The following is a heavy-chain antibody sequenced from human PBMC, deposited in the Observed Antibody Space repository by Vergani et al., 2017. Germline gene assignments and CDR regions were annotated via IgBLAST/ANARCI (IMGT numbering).Heavy chain of an antibody. CDR1: GFTVSSNY. D-gene: IGHD3-22*01. Sequence: EVQLVESGGGLIQPGGSLRLSCAASGFTVSSNYMSWVRQAPGKGLEWVAVIYSDGSTYYADSVKGRFTISRDNSKNTLYLQMNSLRAEDTAVYDCARGPIPYDNTGSDYWGQGTLVTVSS. V-gene: IGHV3-53*01. CDR3: ARGPIPYDNTGSDY. CDR2: IYSDGST. J-gene: IGHJ4*02.